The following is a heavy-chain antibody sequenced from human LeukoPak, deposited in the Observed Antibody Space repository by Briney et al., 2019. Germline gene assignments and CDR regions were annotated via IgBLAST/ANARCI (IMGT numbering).Heavy chain of an antibody. J-gene: IGHJ5*02. CDR1: GGSISSYY. CDR2: IYTSGST. D-gene: IGHD2-2*01. Sequence: SAPLSLPCTVSGGSISSYYWSWIRPPAGKGLEWIGRIYTSGSTNYNPSLKSRVTISVDTSKNQFSLKLSSVTAADTAVYYCARDKLLSARNWFDPWGQGTLVTVSS. V-gene: IGHV4-4*07. CDR3: ARDKLLSARNWFDP.